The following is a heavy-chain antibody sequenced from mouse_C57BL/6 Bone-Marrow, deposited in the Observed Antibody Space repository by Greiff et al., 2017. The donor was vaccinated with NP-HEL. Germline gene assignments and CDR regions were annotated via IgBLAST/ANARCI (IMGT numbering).Heavy chain of an antibody. V-gene: IGHV5-4*01. CDR1: GFTFSSYA. Sequence: EVKLVESGGGLVKPGGSLKLSCAASGFTFSSYAMSWVRQTPEKRLEWVATISDGGSYTYYPDNVKGRFTISRDNAKNNLYLQMSHLKSEDTAMYYCAREDWAAWFAYWGQGTLVTVSA. D-gene: IGHD4-1*01. CDR3: AREDWAAWFAY. J-gene: IGHJ3*01. CDR2: ISDGGSYT.